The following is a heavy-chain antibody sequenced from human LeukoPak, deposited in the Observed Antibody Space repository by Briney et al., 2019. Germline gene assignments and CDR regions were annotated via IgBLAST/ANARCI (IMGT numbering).Heavy chain of an antibody. CDR1: GFTFSSYA. D-gene: IGHD6-6*01. CDR2: ISYDGSNK. J-gene: IGHJ3*02. Sequence: HPGRSLRLSCAASGFTFSSYAMHWVRQAPGKGLEWVAVISYDGSNKYYADSVKGRFTISRDNSKNTLYLQMNSLRAEDTAVYYCARDLEWQLVLIGDAFDIWGQGTMVTVSS. V-gene: IGHV3-30-3*01. CDR3: ARDLEWQLVLIGDAFDI.